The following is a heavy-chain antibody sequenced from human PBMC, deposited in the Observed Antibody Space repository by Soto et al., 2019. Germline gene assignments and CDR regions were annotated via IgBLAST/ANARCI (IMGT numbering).Heavy chain of an antibody. J-gene: IGHJ4*02. CDR1: GFTFSSYA. V-gene: IGHV3-23*01. Sequence: HPXVSLRLSCAASGFTFSSYAMSWVRQAPGKGLEWVSAISGSGGSTYYADSVKGRSTISRDNAKNSLYLQMNSLRAEDTAVYYCARGSNLAGYWGQGTLVTVSS. CDR2: ISGSGGST. CDR3: ARGSNLAGY.